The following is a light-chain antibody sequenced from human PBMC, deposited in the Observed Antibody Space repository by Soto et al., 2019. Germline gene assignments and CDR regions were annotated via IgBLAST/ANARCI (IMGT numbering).Light chain of an antibody. Sequence: QSALTQPPSASGSPGQSVTISCTGTSSDVGAYKYVSWYQQYPGKAPKLMIYEVTKRPSGVPDRFSGSKSGNTASLPVSGPGVEEGADYYCPSFGGPDFGVLGGGTRLTVL. CDR1: SSDVGAYKY. V-gene: IGLV2-8*01. CDR3: PSFGGPDFGV. CDR2: EVT. J-gene: IGLJ3*02.